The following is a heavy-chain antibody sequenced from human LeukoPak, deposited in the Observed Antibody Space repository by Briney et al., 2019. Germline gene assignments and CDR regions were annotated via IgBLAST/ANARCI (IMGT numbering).Heavy chain of an antibody. Sequence: SETLSLTCTVSGGSITSNSYYWGWIRQPPGKGLESIGSIYYSGSTYYNPSLKSRVTISVNTSKNQFSLKLSSVTAADTAVYYYARVGGIYFDYWGQGTLVTVSS. CDR1: GGSITSNSYY. J-gene: IGHJ4*02. V-gene: IGHV4-39*07. CDR3: ARVGGIYFDY. D-gene: IGHD1-26*01. CDR2: IYYSGST.